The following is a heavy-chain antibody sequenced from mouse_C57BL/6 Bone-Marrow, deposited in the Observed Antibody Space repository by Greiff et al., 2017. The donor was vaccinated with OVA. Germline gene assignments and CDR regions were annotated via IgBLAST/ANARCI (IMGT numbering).Heavy chain of an antibody. CDR3: ARRFYYYGSSYEDAMDY. CDR2: IWSGGST. CDR1: GFSLTSYG. D-gene: IGHD1-1*01. Sequence: QVQLQQSGPGLVQPSQSLSITCTVSGFSLTSYGVHWVRQSPGKGLEWLGVIWSGGSTDYNAAFISRLSISKDNSKSQVFFKMNSLQADDTAIYYCARRFYYYGSSYEDAMDYWGQGTSVTVSS. V-gene: IGHV2-2*01. J-gene: IGHJ4*01.